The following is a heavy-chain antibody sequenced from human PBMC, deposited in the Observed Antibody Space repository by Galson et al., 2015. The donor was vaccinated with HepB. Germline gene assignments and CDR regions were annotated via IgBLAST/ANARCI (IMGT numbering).Heavy chain of an antibody. J-gene: IGHJ6*02. D-gene: IGHD5-18*01. CDR2: ISYDGSNK. CDR3: ARSSEVSGYNYVIYYYYGMDV. V-gene: IGHV3-30-3*01. Sequence: SLRLSCAASGFTFNTYAIHWVRQAPGKGLEWVAVISYDGSNKYYADSVKGRFTISRDNSKSTLYLQMNSLRAEDTAVYYCARSSEVSGYNYVIYYYYGMDVWGQGTTVTVSS. CDR1: GFTFNTYA.